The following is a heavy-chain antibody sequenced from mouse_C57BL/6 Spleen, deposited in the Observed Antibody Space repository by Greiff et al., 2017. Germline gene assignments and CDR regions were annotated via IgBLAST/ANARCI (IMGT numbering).Heavy chain of an antibody. CDR2: IDPETGGT. V-gene: IGHV1-15*01. CDR3: TITTVVAHWYFDV. D-gene: IGHD1-1*01. Sequence: QVQLQQSGAELVRPGASVTLSCKASGYTFPDYEMHWVKQTPVHGLEWIGAIDPETGGTAYNQKFKGQAILTADKSSSTAYMELRSLTAEDSAVYYCTITTVVAHWYFDVWGTGTTVTVSS. J-gene: IGHJ1*03. CDR1: GYTFPDYE.